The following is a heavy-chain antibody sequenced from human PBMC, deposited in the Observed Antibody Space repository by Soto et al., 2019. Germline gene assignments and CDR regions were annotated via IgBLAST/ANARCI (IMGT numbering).Heavy chain of an antibody. CDR3: AKGEFGYYYYGMDV. J-gene: IGHJ6*02. CDR1: GFTFSSYG. Sequence: GGSLRLSCAASGFTFSSYGMHWVRQAPGKWLEWVAVISYDGSNKYYADSVKGRFTISRDNSKNTLYLQMNSLRAEDTAVYYCAKGEFGYYYYGMDVWGQGXTVTVYS. CDR2: ISYDGSNK. D-gene: IGHD3-10*01. V-gene: IGHV3-30*18.